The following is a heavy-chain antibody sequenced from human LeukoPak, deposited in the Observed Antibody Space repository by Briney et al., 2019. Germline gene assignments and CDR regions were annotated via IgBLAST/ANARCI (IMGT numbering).Heavy chain of an antibody. CDR2: ISGNSRDT. D-gene: IGHD2-15*01. J-gene: IGHJ6*02. CDR1: GFTFSIYV. V-gene: IGHV3-23*01. Sequence: PVGSLTLSCAASGFTFSIYVMIWVRQAPGRGLEWVSAISGNSRDTHYIDSVKGRFTISRDNSKNTLYLQMNSLRTDDTAVYYCARYWSGGSCFLNYYGMDVWGQGTTVTVSS. CDR3: ARYWSGGSCFLNYYGMDV.